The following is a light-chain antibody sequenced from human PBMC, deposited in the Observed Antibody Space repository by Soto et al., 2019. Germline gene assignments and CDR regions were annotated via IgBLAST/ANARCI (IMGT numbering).Light chain of an antibody. CDR1: SSDVGSYNL. J-gene: IGLJ2*01. V-gene: IGLV2-23*01. CDR2: EDS. CDR3: CSYAGSSSWV. Sequence: QSALTQPASVSGSPGQSMTISCTGTSSDVGSYNLVSWYQHHRGKAPKVIIYEDSKRPSGASNRFSGSKSGNTASLTISGLQAEDEADYYCCSYAGSSSWVFGGGTKLTVL.